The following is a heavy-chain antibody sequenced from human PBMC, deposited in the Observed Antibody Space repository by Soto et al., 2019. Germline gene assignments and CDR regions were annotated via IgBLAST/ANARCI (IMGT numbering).Heavy chain of an antibody. V-gene: IGHV3-21*01. CDR3: ARVHLVAGSAICCAMDI. D-gene: IGHD2-2*01. Sequence: GGSLRLSCVASGFDLTSSRMNWVRQAPGKGLEWVASISGSGKDTFYRHSVKGRFAISRDSAGTSLFLRMDSVKVEGTDVYHCARVHLVAGSAICCAMDIWGRGTAVTVSS. CDR2: ISGSGKDT. J-gene: IGHJ6*02. CDR1: GFDLTSSR.